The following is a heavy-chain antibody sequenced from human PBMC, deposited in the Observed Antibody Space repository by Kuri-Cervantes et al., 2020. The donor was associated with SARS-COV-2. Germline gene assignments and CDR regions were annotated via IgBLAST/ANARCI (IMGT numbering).Heavy chain of an antibody. D-gene: IGHD1-1*01. J-gene: IGHJ3*02. CDR2: IKQDGSEK. Sequence: GESLKISCAASGFTFSSYWMSWVRQAPGKGLEWVANIKQDGSEKYYVDSVKGRFTISRDNAKNSPYLQMNSLRAEDTAVYYCARGLGTADAFDIWGQGTMVTVSS. CDR1: GFTFSSYW. V-gene: IGHV3-7*05. CDR3: ARGLGTADAFDI.